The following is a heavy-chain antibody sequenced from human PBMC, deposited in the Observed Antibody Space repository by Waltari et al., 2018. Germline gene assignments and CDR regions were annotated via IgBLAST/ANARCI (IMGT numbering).Heavy chain of an antibody. J-gene: IGHJ5*02. Sequence: EVQLVESGGGLVQPGGSLRLSCIASGFPFRNHWMPLVRQSPGKGLVWISRISGDGTKANYADSVQGRFIISRDSAKNILYLQMSNLRADDAALYYCARGSDVVEVPAANGVVIGPWGQGTLVTVSS. V-gene: IGHV3-74*01. D-gene: IGHD2-2*01. CDR1: GFPFRNHW. CDR3: ARGSDVVEVPAANGVVIGP. CDR2: ISGDGTKA.